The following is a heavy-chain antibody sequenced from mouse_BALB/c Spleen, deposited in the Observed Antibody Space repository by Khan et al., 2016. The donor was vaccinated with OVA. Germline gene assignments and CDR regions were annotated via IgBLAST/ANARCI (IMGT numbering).Heavy chain of an antibody. CDR3: AKWGTANYYAMDY. Sequence: VELVESGPGLVAPSQSLSITCTVSGFSLTSYGVNWVRQPPGKGLEWLGVIWGDGSTNYHSTLMSRLSISTDNSQSVVVLKLSSLQTDDTATYYCAKWGTANYYAMDYWGQGTSVTVSS. J-gene: IGHJ4*01. V-gene: IGHV2-3*01. CDR1: GFSLTSYG. CDR2: IWGDGST. D-gene: IGHD1-2*01.